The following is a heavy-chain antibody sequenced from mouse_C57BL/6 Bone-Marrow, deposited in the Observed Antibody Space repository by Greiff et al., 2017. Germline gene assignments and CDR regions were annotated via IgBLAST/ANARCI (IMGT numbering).Heavy chain of an antibody. CDR3: ARANYYGSSAYAMDY. CDR2: LSSGSSTI. Sequence: EVKVVESGGGLVKPGGSLKLSCAASGFTFSDYGMHWVRQAPEKGLEWVAYLSSGSSTIYYAETVKGRFTISRDNAKNTLFLQLTSLRSEDTAMYYCARANYYGSSAYAMDYWGQGTSVTVSS. CDR1: GFTFSDYG. J-gene: IGHJ4*01. D-gene: IGHD1-1*01. V-gene: IGHV5-17*01.